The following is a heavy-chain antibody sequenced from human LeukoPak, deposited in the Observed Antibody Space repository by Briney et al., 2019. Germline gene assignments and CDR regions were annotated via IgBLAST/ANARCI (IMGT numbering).Heavy chain of an antibody. D-gene: IGHD6-13*01. J-gene: IGHJ4*02. CDR2: IRYDGSNK. CDR1: VFTSSIYG. Sequence: RGGSLRLSRAASVFTSSIYGMHWVRQARSKGREWGAFIRYDGSNKYYTDSVKGRFTISRDNSKNTLYLQMNSLRAEDTAVYYCAKEASSSWYYFDYWGQGTLVTVSS. CDR3: AKEASSSWYYFDY. V-gene: IGHV3-30*02.